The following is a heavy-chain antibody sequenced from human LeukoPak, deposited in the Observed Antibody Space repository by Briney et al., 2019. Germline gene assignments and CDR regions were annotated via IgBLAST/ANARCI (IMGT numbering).Heavy chain of an antibody. Sequence: GGSLRLSCAASGFAFSSYAMTWVRQAPGSGLEWVSTFTSSGGSAYYADSVKDRFIISRDNFDNTLYLQMSSLRAEDTALYYCAKDRNGYNSSPHDFWGQGTLVTVSS. J-gene: IGHJ4*02. CDR1: GFAFSSYA. CDR3: AKDRNGYNSSPHDF. D-gene: IGHD5-24*01. CDR2: FTSSGGSA. V-gene: IGHV3-23*01.